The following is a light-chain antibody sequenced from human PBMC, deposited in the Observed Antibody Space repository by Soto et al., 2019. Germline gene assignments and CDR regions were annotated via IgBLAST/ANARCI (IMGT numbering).Light chain of an antibody. CDR3: SSYTSSSTL. CDR1: SSDGGGYNY. J-gene: IGLJ1*01. V-gene: IGLV2-14*01. Sequence: QSALTQPPSVAGSPGQSITISCTGTSSDGGGYNYVSWYQQHPGKAPPLMIYAVTDRPSGVSSRFSGSKSGNTASLTISGLQAEDEADYYCSSYTSSSTLFGTGTKVTVL. CDR2: AVT.